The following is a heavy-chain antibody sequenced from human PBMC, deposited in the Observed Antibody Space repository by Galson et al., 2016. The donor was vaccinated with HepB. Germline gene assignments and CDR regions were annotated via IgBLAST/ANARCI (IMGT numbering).Heavy chain of an antibody. V-gene: IGHV3-30*18. D-gene: IGHD3-3*01. Sequence: SLRLSCAASGFTFSNYGMHWVRQAPGKGLEWVALISYDGNTEYYADSVNGRFTISRDNSKNTVFLQMNSLRLEDTALYYCAKSVRAFWSGNYPYHYHYGLDVWGQGTTVTVSS. CDR1: GFTFSNYG. J-gene: IGHJ6*02. CDR2: ISYDGNTE. CDR3: AKSVRAFWSGNYPYHYHYGLDV.